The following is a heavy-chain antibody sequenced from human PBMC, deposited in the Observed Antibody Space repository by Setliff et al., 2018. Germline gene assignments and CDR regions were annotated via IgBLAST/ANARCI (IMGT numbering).Heavy chain of an antibody. CDR1: GGSFSGYY. Sequence: SETLSLTCAVYGGSFSGYYWSWIRQPPGKGLEWIGEINHIGSTNYNPSLKSRVTISVDTPKNQFSLKLISVTAADAAVYYCARGYCSSAAWGHGTLVTVSS. CDR3: ARGYCSSAA. J-gene: IGHJ5*01. D-gene: IGHD2-2*01. CDR2: INHIGST. V-gene: IGHV4-34*01.